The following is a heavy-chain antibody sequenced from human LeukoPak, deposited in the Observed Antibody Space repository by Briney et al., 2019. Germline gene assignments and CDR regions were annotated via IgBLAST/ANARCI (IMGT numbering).Heavy chain of an antibody. J-gene: IGHJ4*02. Sequence: GGSLRLSCAASGFTFSSYAMSWVRQAPGKGLEWVSAISGSGGSTYYADSVKGRFTISRDNSKNTLYLQMNSLKTEDTAVYYCTTAYDYVWGSYRYTPLDYWGQGTLVTVSS. CDR3: TTAYDYVWGSYRYTPLDY. CDR1: GFTFSSYA. V-gene: IGHV3-23*01. CDR2: ISGSGGST. D-gene: IGHD3-16*02.